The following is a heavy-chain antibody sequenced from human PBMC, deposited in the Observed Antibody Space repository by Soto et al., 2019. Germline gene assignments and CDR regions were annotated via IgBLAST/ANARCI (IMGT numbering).Heavy chain of an antibody. J-gene: IGHJ1*01. CDR1: GGSFASLT. Sequence: QVQLVQSGAEVKKPGSSVKVSCKASGGSFASLTISWVRQAPGQGLEWMGRIIPILDIIDLAQGLQGRVTITADRSTSTAYLELSSLKSEDTAVYYCARGYADGTGYYFEYFHHWGQGTLVTVSS. CDR2: IIPILDII. V-gene: IGHV1-69*02. CDR3: ARGYADGTGYYFEYFHH. D-gene: IGHD3-22*01.